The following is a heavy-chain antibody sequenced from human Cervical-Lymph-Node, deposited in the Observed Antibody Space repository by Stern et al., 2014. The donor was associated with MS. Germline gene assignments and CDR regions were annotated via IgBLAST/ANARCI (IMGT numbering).Heavy chain of an antibody. CDR2: ISYDGRSQ. D-gene: IGHD6-25*01. CDR1: GFTFGRHS. J-gene: IGHJ4*02. CDR3: ARPSAARYFDY. Sequence: VQLVESGGGVVQPGRSLRLSCATSGFTFGRHSMHWVRQAPGKGLEWVAIISYDGRSQHYADSVKGRFTISRSNFNNTLYLQMNSLRVEDTAMYYCARPSAARYFDYWGQGSQVTVSS. V-gene: IGHV3-30-3*01.